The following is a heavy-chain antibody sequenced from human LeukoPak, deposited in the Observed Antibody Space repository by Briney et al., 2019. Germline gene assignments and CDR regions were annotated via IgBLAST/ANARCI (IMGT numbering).Heavy chain of an antibody. J-gene: IGHJ4*02. CDR2: INAGNGNT. CDR1: GYTFTSYA. V-gene: IGHV1-3*03. Sequence: ASVKVSCKASGYTFTSYAMHWVRQAPGQRLEWMGWINAGNGNTKYSQEFQGRVTMTRDMSTSTVYMELSSLRSEDTAVYYCARASLRSSPGDYWGQGTLVTVSS. D-gene: IGHD1-26*01. CDR3: ARASLRSSPGDY.